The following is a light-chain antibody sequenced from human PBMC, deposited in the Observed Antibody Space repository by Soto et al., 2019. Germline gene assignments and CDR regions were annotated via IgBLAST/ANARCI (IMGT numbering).Light chain of an antibody. J-gene: IGKJ1*01. CDR3: KQYNSYLT. CDR2: DAS. CDR1: KSMSSW. V-gene: IGKV1-5*01. Sequence: DIQMTQSPSTLSASVGDRVTITCRTSKSMSSWLAWYQQKPGKAPKLLIYDASSLESGVPSSFSGSGSGTEFPLTTSSLQPDDFATYYYKQYNSYLTFGQRTKVDIQ.